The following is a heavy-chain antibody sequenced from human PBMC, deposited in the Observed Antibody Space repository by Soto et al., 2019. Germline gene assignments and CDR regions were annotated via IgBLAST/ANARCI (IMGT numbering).Heavy chain of an antibody. CDR2: IYYSEST. J-gene: IGHJ4*02. CDR3: ARETYYDFWSGIDY. V-gene: IGHV4-59*01. D-gene: IGHD3-3*01. Sequence: QVQLQESGPGLVKPSETLSLTCTVSGGSISSYYWSWIRQPPGKGLEWIGYIYYSESTNYNPSLKSRVTISVDTSKNQFSLKLSSVTAADTAVYYCARETYYDFWSGIDYWGQGTLVTVSS. CDR1: GGSISSYY.